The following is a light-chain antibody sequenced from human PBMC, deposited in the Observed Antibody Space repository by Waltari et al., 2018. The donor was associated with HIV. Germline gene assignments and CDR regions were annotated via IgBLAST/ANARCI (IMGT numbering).Light chain of an antibody. J-gene: IGLJ1*01. CDR2: QDK. CDR3: QAWDRTTGV. CDR1: KLGEKY. V-gene: IGLV3-1*01. Sequence: SFELTQPPSLSVSPGQTANISCSGEKLGEKYVSWYQQKSGQSPVVVIFQDKRRPLGISERFSGSNCGNTATLTISGTQPIDEADYYCQAWDRTTGVFGTGTKLTV.